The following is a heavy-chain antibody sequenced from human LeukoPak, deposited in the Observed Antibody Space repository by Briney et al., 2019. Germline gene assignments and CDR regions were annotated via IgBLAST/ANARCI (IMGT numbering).Heavy chain of an antibody. CDR3: AKDRIAAAGR. V-gene: IGHV3-30*02. J-gene: IGHJ4*02. CDR1: GFTFSSYG. D-gene: IGHD6-13*01. Sequence: PGGSLRLSCAASGFTFSSYGMHWARQAPGKGLEWVAFIRYDGSNKYYADSVKGRFTISRDNSKNTLYLQMNSLRAEDTAVYYCAKDRIAAAGRWGQGTLVTVSS. CDR2: IRYDGSNK.